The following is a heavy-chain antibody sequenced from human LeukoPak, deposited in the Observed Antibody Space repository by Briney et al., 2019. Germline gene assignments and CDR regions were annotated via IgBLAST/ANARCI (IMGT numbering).Heavy chain of an antibody. Sequence: KPSETLSLTCTVSGGSISSGSYYWGWIRQPGGKGLEWIARSYTSGSTNYNPSLKSRVTTSVDTSKNQFSLKLSSVTAADTAVYYCARDGGWYYDSSGYGLWSQGTLVTVSS. CDR3: ARDGGWYYDSSGYGL. D-gene: IGHD3-22*01. CDR1: GGSISSGSYY. V-gene: IGHV4-61*02. CDR2: SYTSGST. J-gene: IGHJ4*02.